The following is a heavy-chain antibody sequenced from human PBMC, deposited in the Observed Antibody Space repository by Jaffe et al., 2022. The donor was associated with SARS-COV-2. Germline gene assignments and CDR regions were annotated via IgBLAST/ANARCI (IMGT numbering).Heavy chain of an antibody. J-gene: IGHJ5*02. D-gene: IGHD4-17*01. CDR1: GVSISIYY. CDR2: IYHSGNT. V-gene: IGHV4-59*01. Sequence: QVQLQESGPGLVKPSETLSLTCTVSGVSISIYYWTWIRQPPGKGLEWIGYIYHSGNTNYNPSLKSRVTISVDTSRNQFSLKLSSVTAADTAVYYCARLRDSTVDNWLDPWGQGTLVTVSS. CDR3: ARLRDSTVDNWLDP.